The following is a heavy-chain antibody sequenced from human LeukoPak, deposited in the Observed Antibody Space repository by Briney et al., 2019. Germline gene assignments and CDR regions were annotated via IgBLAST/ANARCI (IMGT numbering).Heavy chain of an antibody. J-gene: IGHJ4*02. CDR1: GYTFTNYA. CDR3: ARGIWSSHNKDYYFDY. V-gene: IGHV1-3*01. Sequence: ASVRVSCKASGYTFTNYAMNWVRQAPGQRLEWMGWINAGNGKTKSSQRFQDRVTITRGTSASTAYMELNSLRSEDTAVYYCARGIWSSHNKDYYFDYWGQGSLVTVSS. D-gene: IGHD2-21*01. CDR2: INAGNGKT.